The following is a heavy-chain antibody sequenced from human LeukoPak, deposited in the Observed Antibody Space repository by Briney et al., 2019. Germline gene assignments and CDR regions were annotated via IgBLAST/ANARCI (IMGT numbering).Heavy chain of an antibody. CDR2: ISYDGSNK. CDR1: GFTFSSYA. V-gene: IGHV3-30*04. D-gene: IGHD3-10*01. Sequence: GGSLRLSCAASGFTFSSYAMHWVRQAPGKGLEWVAVISYDGSNKYYADSVKGRSTISRDNSKNTLYLQMNSLRAEDTAVYYCARDSRGSFDYWGQGTLVTVSS. CDR3: ARDSRGSFDY. J-gene: IGHJ4*02.